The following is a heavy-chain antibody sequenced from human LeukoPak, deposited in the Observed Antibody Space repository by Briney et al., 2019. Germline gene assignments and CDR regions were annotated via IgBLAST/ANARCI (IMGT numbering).Heavy chain of an antibody. Sequence: SEILSLTCTVSGDSISVYYWSWIRQPPGKGLEWIGFINYSGSTTYNPSLKSRVTISVDTSKNLFSLKVTSVTAADTAVYYCARHEGGSSTSSDAFDIWGQGTMVTVSS. CDR3: ARHEGGSSTSSDAFDI. J-gene: IGHJ3*02. V-gene: IGHV4-59*08. CDR2: INYSGST. D-gene: IGHD2-2*01. CDR1: GDSISVYY.